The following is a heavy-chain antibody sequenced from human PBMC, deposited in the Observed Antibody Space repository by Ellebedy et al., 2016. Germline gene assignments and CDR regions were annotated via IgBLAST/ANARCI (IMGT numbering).Heavy chain of an antibody. V-gene: IGHV3-7*01. CDR1: GYPFSNWI. CDR3: ARDWEYYYDSSGYQGNAFDI. CDR2: IKQDGSAK. J-gene: IGHJ3*02. D-gene: IGHD3-22*01. Sequence: GGSLRLSCEGSGYPFSNWIIHWVRQAPGKGLEWVANIKQDGSAKYYVDSVKGRFTISRDNAKNSLYLQMNSLRAEDTAVYYCARDWEYYYDSSGYQGNAFDIWGQGTMVTVSS.